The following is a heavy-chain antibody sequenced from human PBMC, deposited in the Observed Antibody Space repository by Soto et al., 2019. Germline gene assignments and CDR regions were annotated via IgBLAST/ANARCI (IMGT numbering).Heavy chain of an antibody. V-gene: IGHV3-15*01. CDR1: GFTFSNAW. D-gene: IGHD3-22*01. J-gene: IGHJ4*02. CDR3: TTQYYYDSSGSLLD. CDR2: IKSKADGETT. Sequence: EVQLVESGGDLVKPGGSLRLSCAVSGFTFSNAWITWVRQAPGKGLEWVGRIKSKADGETTDYAAPVKGRFSISGDDSKNTLYLQMNSLKTEVTAVYYCTTQYYYDSSGSLLDWGQGTLVTVSS.